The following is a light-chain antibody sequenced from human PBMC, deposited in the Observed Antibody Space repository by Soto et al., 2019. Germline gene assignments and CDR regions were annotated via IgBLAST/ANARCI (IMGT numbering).Light chain of an antibody. V-gene: IGKV1-27*01. CDR3: QKYNSAPSLT. CDR2: AAS. CDR1: QGISNF. Sequence: DIQMTQSPSSLSASVGDRVTITGRASQGISNFLAWYQHKPGKVPKLLIYAASTLQSGVPSRFSGSGSGTDFTLTISSLQPEDVATYYCQKYNSAPSLTFGGGTKVEIK. J-gene: IGKJ4*01.